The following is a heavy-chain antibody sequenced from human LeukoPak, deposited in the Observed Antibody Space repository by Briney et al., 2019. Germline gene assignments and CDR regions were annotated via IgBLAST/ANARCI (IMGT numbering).Heavy chain of an antibody. J-gene: IGHJ4*02. Sequence: GGSLRLSCAASGFTFSSYGISWVRQAPGKGLEWVSVIYSGGSIYYADSVKGRFTISRDNSKNTLYLQMNSLRAEDTAVYYCAKGPVVVITYYFDYWGQGTLVTVSS. CDR3: AKGPVVVITYYFDY. D-gene: IGHD3-22*01. CDR1: GFTFSSYG. V-gene: IGHV3-23*03. CDR2: IYSGGSI.